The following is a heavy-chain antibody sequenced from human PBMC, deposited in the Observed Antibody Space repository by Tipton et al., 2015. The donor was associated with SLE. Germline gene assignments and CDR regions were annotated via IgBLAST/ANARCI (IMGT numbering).Heavy chain of an antibody. CDR3: ASSYSSSWYYYYYYYMDV. D-gene: IGHD6-13*01. Sequence: TLSLTCTVSGGSISSYYWSWIRQPPGKGLEWIGYIYYSGSTNYNPSLKSRVTISVDTSKNQFSLKLSSVTAADTAVYYCASSYSSSWYYYYYYYMDVWGRGTTVTVSS. CDR1: GGSISSYY. J-gene: IGHJ6*03. CDR2: IYYSGST. V-gene: IGHV4-59*07.